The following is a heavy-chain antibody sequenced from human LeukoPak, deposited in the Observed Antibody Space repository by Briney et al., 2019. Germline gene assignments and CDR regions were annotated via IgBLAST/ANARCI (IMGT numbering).Heavy chain of an antibody. CDR1: GYTFTSYY. CDR2: INPSGGST. Sequence: ASVKVSCKASGYTFTSYYIHWARQAPGQGLQWMGVINPSGGSTSYAQKFQGRVTMTGDTSTSTVYMELSSLRSEDTAVYYCARGGTRAYYFDYWGQGTLVTVSS. D-gene: IGHD2-2*01. CDR3: ARGGTRAYYFDY. V-gene: IGHV1-46*01. J-gene: IGHJ4*02.